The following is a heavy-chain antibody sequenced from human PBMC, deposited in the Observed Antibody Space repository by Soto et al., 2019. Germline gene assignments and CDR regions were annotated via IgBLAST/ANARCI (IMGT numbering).Heavy chain of an antibody. CDR2: ISGSGGST. CDR3: AKGLGNYYTAFDY. V-gene: IGHV3-23*01. Sequence: GVSLRLSCAASGFTFSTYAMTWVRQAPGKGLEWVSLISGSGGSTYYADSVKGRFTFSRDNSKNTLYLQMNSLRGDDTAVYYCAKGLGNYYTAFDYWGQGTLVTVSS. CDR1: GFTFSTYA. J-gene: IGHJ4*02. D-gene: IGHD3-10*01.